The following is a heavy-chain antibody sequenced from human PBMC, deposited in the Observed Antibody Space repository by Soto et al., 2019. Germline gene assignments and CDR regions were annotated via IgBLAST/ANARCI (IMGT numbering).Heavy chain of an antibody. V-gene: IGHV3-11*06. CDR1: DFSLSGSY. CDR3: ASRGHCTNGQCHPFDS. J-gene: IGHJ4*02. D-gene: IGHD2-8*01. Sequence: GGSLRLSCVGSDFSLSGSYMSWVRQAPGKGLEWLSFISMSGSYKTYAASVEGRFTISRDNVKNILYLQMDSLRAEDTAVYYCASRGHCTNGQCHPFDSWGQGTQVTVSS. CDR2: ISMSGSYK.